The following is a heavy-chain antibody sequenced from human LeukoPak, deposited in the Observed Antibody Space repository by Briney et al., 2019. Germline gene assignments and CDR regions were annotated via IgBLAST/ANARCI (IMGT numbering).Heavy chain of an antibody. CDR1: GGSISSYY. CDR2: IYYSGST. V-gene: IGHV4-59*01. J-gene: IGHJ3*02. Sequence: SETLSLTCTVSGGSISSYYWSWIRQPPGKGLEWIGYIYYSGSTNYNPSLKSRVPISVDTSKNQFSLRLSSVTAADTAVYYCARDPLGSPWGFGIWGQGTMVTVSS. CDR3: ARDPLGSPWGFGI. D-gene: IGHD1-26*01.